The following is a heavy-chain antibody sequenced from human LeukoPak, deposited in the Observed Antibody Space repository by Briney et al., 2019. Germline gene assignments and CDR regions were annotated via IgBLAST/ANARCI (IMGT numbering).Heavy chain of an antibody. Sequence: SETLSLTCAVYGGSLSGYYWSWIRQPPGKGLEWIGEINHSGSTNYNPSLKSRVTISVDTSKNQFSLKLSSVTAADTAVYYCARCATYSSSWLDIWGQGTMVTVSS. CDR2: INHSGST. J-gene: IGHJ3*02. CDR1: GGSLSGYY. V-gene: IGHV4-34*01. D-gene: IGHD6-13*01. CDR3: ARCATYSSSWLDI.